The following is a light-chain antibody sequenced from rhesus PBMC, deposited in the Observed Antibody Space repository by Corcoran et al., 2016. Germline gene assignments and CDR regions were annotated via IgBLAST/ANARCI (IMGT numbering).Light chain of an antibody. CDR1: SRDIGGYNR. V-gene: IGLV2-13*03. Sequence: QAAPTQSPSVSGSPGQSVTISCTGTSRDIGGYNRVSWYQQYPGKAPKLMIFEVTKRPSGVSDRFSGSKSDNPASLTISGLQAEDEADYYCSSYSATSTFIFGVGTRLTVL. CDR3: SSYSATSTFI. CDR2: EVT. J-gene: IGLJ1*01.